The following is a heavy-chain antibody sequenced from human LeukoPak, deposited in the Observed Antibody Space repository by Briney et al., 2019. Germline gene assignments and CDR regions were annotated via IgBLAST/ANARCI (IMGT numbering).Heavy chain of an antibody. CDR3: ARSYYRDSSGHYSLDY. D-gene: IGHD3-22*01. J-gene: IGHJ4*02. V-gene: IGHV1-2*02. Sequence: ASVKVSCKASAYTFTGYHINWLRQAPGQGLELMGWINPNSGGTHCSQKFQGRVTMTRDTSITTAYMELSRLTSDDTAVYSCARSYYRDSSGHYSLDYWGQGTLVTVSS. CDR1: AYTFTGYH. CDR2: INPNSGGT.